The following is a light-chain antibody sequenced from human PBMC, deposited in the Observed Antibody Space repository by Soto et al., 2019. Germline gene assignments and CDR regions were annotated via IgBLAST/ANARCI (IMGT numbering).Light chain of an antibody. CDR2: GAS. CDR3: QQYGSSPCT. V-gene: IGKV3-20*01. CDR1: QSVSSSY. Sequence: EIVLTQSPGTLSLSPVERATLSCRASQSVSSSYLAWYQQKPGQAPRLLIYGASSRATGIPDRFSGSGSGTDFTLTISRLEPEDSAVYYCQQYGSSPCTFGQGTKLDIK. J-gene: IGKJ1*01.